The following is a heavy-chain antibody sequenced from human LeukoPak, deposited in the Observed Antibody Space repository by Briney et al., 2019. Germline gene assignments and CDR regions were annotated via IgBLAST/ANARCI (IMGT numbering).Heavy chain of an antibody. CDR1: GFTFSHFW. CDR2: IKKTGSET. CDR3: AREDGYCSGGNCYSYFDS. D-gene: IGHD2-15*01. Sequence: PGGSLRLSCAASGFTFSHFWMSWVRQALGKGLEWVAYIKKTGSETYYVDSVKGRFTITRDNTRNSLFLQMYSLRAEDTAVYFCAREDGYCSGGNCYSYFDSWGQGTLVTVSS. V-gene: IGHV3-7*01. J-gene: IGHJ4*02.